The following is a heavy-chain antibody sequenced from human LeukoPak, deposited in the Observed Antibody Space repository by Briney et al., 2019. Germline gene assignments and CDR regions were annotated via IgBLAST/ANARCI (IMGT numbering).Heavy chain of an antibody. Sequence: PGGSLRLYCAAAGFNFSSYWMTWVRQAPGKGLEWVANIKQDGTEKYYVDSVKGRFTISRDNGKNSLYLQMNSLRDVDTAVYFCARPTAVTLVDAFNIWGQGTLVTVSS. CDR3: ARPTAVTLVDAFNI. CDR2: IKQDGTEK. V-gene: IGHV3-7*04. J-gene: IGHJ4*02. CDR1: GFNFSSYW. D-gene: IGHD4-17*01.